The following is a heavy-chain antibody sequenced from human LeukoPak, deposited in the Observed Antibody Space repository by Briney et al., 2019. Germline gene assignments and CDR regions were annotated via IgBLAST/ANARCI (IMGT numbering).Heavy chain of an antibody. CDR2: INQDGGEV. V-gene: IGHV3-7*04. CDR3: VRAHHPGGWFDP. D-gene: IGHD3-10*01. Sequence: GGSLRLSCAASGFTFSSSWMTWVRQAPGKGLEWVASINQDGGEVHYVDSVKGRFTISRDNAKNSLYLQMNSLTAEDTAVHYCVRAHHPGGWFDPWGQGTLVTVSS. CDR1: GFTFSSSW. J-gene: IGHJ5*02.